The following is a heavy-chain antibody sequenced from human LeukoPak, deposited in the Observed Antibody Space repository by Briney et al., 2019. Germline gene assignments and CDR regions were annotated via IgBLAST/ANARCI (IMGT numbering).Heavy chain of an antibody. CDR1: GFTFSSYG. V-gene: IGHV3-30*02. Sequence: PGGSLRLSCAASGFTFSSYGMNWVRQAPGKGLEWVAFIQYDGSNKYFADSVKGRFTISRDNSKNTLFLQMNSLRAEDTAVYYCARGGYYNILTGFRGRFLGFDYWGQGTLVTVSS. CDR2: IQYDGSNK. J-gene: IGHJ4*02. D-gene: IGHD3-9*01. CDR3: ARGGYYNILTGFRGRFLGFDY.